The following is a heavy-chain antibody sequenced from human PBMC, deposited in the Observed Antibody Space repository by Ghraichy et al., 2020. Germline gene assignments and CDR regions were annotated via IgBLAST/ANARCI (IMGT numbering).Heavy chain of an antibody. CDR1: GFTFSASA. J-gene: IGHJ4*02. Sequence: GESLNISCAASGFTFSASAMHWVRQASGKGLEWVGRIRSKVNNYATAYPASVKGRFTISRDDSKNTAYLQMNSLKTEDTAVYYCARAHAYYYDSSGFASFDYWGQGTLVTVSS. CDR2: IRSKVNNYAT. V-gene: IGHV3-73*01. CDR3: ARAHAYYYDSSGFASFDY. D-gene: IGHD3-22*01.